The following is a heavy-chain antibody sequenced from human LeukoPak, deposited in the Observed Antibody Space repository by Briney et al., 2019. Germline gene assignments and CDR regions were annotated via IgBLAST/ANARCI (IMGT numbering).Heavy chain of an antibody. Sequence: ASVKVSCKASGYTFGTHWMHWVRQAPGQGLEWMGIINPSGDVRLYARKFQGRVTVTRDMSTRTVYMELSDLRPEDTAVYYCAQGNYYDNSGYSVIWGQGTLVTVSS. CDR3: AQGNYYDNSGYSVI. CDR1: GYTFGTHW. V-gene: IGHV1-46*01. D-gene: IGHD3-22*01. CDR2: INPSGDVR. J-gene: IGHJ4*02.